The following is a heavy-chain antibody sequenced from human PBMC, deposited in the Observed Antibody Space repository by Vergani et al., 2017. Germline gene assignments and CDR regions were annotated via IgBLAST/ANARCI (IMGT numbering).Heavy chain of an antibody. Sequence: EVQLVESGGGLVQPGGSLRLSCAASGFTFSSYSMNWVRQAPGKGLEWVSYISSSSSTIYYADSVKGRFTISRDNAKNSLYLQMNSLRAEDTAVYYCARAPESPAAIVWSGWFDPWGQGTLVTVSS. D-gene: IGHD2-2*01. CDR1: GFTFSSYS. CDR2: ISSSSSTI. J-gene: IGHJ5*02. CDR3: ARAPESPAAIVWSGWFDP. V-gene: IGHV3-48*01.